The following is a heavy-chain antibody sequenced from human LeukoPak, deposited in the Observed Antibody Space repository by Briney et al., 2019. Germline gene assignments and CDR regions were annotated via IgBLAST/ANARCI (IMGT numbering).Heavy chain of an antibody. D-gene: IGHD3-22*01. CDR1: GLTFSSYA. CDR2: LSGRGSST. CDR3: AREGYFYDSSGRSRGSFDY. V-gene: IGHV3-23*01. Sequence: GGSLRLSSAASGLTFSSYAVSWVRQAPGKGLEWVSSLSGRGSSTYYADSVKGRFTISRDDSKNTLFLQMNSLRADDTAVYYCAREGYFYDSSGRSRGSFDYWGQGALVTVST. J-gene: IGHJ4*02.